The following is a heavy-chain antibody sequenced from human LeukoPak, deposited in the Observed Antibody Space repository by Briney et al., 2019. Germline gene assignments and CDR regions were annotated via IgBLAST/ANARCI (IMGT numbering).Heavy chain of an antibody. J-gene: IGHJ5*02. V-gene: IGHV3-43*02. CDR1: GFTLNDYA. CDR3: AKGVRSGTYYNCFDP. CDR2: ISGDGDST. Sequence: GGSLRLSCVASGFTLNDYALHWVRQAPGKGLEWISLISGDGDSTYYADSVRGRFTISRDNSKNSLYLQMSSLRAEDTAVYYCAKGVRSGTYYNCFDPWGQGTLVTVSS. D-gene: IGHD1-26*01.